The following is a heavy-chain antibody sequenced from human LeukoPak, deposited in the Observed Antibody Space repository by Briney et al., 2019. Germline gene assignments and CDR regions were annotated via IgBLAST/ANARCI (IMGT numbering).Heavy chain of an antibody. CDR1: GFTFSSYA. Sequence: SGGSLRRSCAAYGFTFSSYAMSWVRQAPGKGLEWGSAISGSGASTYYEVSVKGRYSISRDNSKNTLYLQMNSLRAEDTAVYYCAKGKEGATSLPQQFDYWGQGTLVTVSS. D-gene: IGHD1-26*01. CDR2: ISGSGAST. V-gene: IGHV3-23*01. CDR3: AKGKEGATSLPQQFDY. J-gene: IGHJ4*02.